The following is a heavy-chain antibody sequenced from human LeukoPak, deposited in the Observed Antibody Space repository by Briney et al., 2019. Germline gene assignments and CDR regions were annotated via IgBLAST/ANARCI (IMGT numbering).Heavy chain of an antibody. V-gene: IGHV1-18*01. D-gene: IGHD3-10*01. CDR3: ARDRRARGLWFGEARGY. J-gene: IGHJ4*02. Sequence: ASVKVSCKASGYTFTSYGINWVRQAPGQGLEWMGWISAYNGDTKYAEKVQDRVTMTTDTSTSTVYMELRSLTSDDTAVYYCARDRRARGLWFGEARGYWGQGTQVTVSS. CDR2: ISAYNGDT. CDR1: GYTFTSYG.